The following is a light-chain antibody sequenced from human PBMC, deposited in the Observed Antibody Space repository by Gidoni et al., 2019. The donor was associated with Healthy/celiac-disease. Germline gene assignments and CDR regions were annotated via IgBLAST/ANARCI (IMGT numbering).Light chain of an antibody. CDR2: YDS. CDR1: NIGSKS. J-gene: IGLJ2*01. CDR3: QVWDSSSDHLV. V-gene: IGLV3-21*04. Sequence: SDVLTQPPSVSVASGKTARITCGGNNIGSKSVHWYQQKPGQAPVLVIYYDSDRPSGIPERFSGSNSGNTATLTISRVEAGDEADYYCQVWDSSSDHLVFGGGTKLTVL.